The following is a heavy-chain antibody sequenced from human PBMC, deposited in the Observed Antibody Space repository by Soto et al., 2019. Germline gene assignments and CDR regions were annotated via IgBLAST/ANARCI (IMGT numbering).Heavy chain of an antibody. D-gene: IGHD1-7*01. CDR1: GFTFSSYA. CDR3: SKVGTGDTPLDAFDI. Sequence: GSLRLSCAASGFTFSSYAMSWVRQAPGKGLEWVSAISGSGGSTYYADSVKGRFTISRNKSKNTLYLEMNSLRAEDTAVYYCSKVGTGDTPLDAFDIWGQGTMVTVSS. J-gene: IGHJ3*02. CDR2: ISGSGGST. V-gene: IGHV3-23*01.